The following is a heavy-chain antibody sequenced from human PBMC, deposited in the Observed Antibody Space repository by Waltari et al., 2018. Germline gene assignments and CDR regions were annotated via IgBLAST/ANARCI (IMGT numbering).Heavy chain of an antibody. CDR3: ARDGSIAMSGTCSY. CDR2: ISAYNGNT. D-gene: IGHD6-19*01. J-gene: IGHJ4*02. CDR1: CYTFTSYG. V-gene: IGHV1-18*04. Sequence: QVQLVQSGAEVKKPGASVKVSCKASCYTFTSYGLNWLRPPPGRGLEWMGWISAYNGNTNYAKKLQGRVTMTRDTSTSTAYLVLRSLRSDDTAVYYCARDGSIAMSGTCSYWGQGTLVTVSS.